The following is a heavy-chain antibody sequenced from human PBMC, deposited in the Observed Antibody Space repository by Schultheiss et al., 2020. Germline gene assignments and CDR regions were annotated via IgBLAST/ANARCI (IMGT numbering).Heavy chain of an antibody. Sequence: SETLSLTCAVYGGSFRGYYWSWIRQPPGKGLEWIGEINYSGSTNYNPSLKSRVTISVDTSKNQLSLKVSSVTAADTAVYYCARSVSTPGFDYWGQGTLVTVSS. D-gene: IGHD2-8*01. CDR1: GGSFRGYY. J-gene: IGHJ4*02. CDR3: ARSVSTPGFDY. CDR2: INYSGST. V-gene: IGHV4-34*01.